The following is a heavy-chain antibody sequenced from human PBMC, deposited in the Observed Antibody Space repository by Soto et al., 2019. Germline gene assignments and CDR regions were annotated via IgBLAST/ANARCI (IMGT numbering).Heavy chain of an antibody. CDR1: GFTFSTYW. CDR3: ARSRLHLDY. J-gene: IGHJ4*02. V-gene: IGHV3-74*01. D-gene: IGHD4-4*01. CDR2: INSDGIST. Sequence: VGSLRLSCAASGFTFSTYWMYWVRQVPGKGLVWVSRINSDGISTSYADSVKGRFTISRDNAKNTLYLQMNSLRAEDTAVYYCARSRLHLDYWGQGTLVTVS.